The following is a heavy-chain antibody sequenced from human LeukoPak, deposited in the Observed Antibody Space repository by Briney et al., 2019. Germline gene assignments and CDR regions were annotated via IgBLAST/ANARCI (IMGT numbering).Heavy chain of an antibody. D-gene: IGHD2-8*01. V-gene: IGHV3-30*18. Sequence: PGGSLRLSCAASGFTFSTYGMHWVRRAPGKGLEWVAVISYDGSNKYYADSVKGRFTISRDKSKNTLYLQMNSLRAEDTALYYCAKSEYCTNGICTNPPFDYWGQGTLVTVSS. CDR2: ISYDGSNK. CDR1: GFTFSTYG. J-gene: IGHJ4*02. CDR3: AKSEYCTNGICTNPPFDY.